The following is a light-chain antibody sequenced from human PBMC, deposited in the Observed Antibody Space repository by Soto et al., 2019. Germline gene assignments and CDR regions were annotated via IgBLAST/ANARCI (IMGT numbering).Light chain of an antibody. CDR3: QEYNTWPWT. CDR2: GAS. V-gene: IGKV3-15*01. CDR1: QSVGSL. Sequence: ETVLTQSPATLSVSPGEGATLSCRASQSVGSLLAWYQQKPGQAPRLLIYGASTRAAGLPDRFSGSGSGTGFTLTISSLQSEDSAVYYCQEYNTWPWTFGQGTKVDIK. J-gene: IGKJ1*01.